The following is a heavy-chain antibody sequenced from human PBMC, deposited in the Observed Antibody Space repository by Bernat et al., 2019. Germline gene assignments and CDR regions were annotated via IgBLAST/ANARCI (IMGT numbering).Heavy chain of an antibody. J-gene: IGHJ4*02. CDR1: GFTFSSYA. V-gene: IGHV3-30-3*01. CDR3: ARVGYSGYDPRYYFDY. D-gene: IGHD5-12*01. Sequence: QVQLVESGGGVVQPGRSLRLSCAASGFTFSSYAMHWVRQAPGKGLEWVAVISYDGSNKYYADSVKGRFTNSRDNSKNTLYLQMKSLRAEDTAVYYCARVGYSGYDPRYYFDYWGQGTLVTVSS. CDR2: ISYDGSNK.